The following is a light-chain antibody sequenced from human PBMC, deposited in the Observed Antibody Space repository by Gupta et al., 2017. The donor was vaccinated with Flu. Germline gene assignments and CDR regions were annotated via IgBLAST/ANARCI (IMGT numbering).Light chain of an antibody. V-gene: IGKV3-11*01. Sequence: LVLTQSPYTLSLFPGERATLSCRASQSVSSYLAWYQQKPGQAPRLLIYDASNRATGIPARFSGSGSGTDFTLTISSLEPEDFAVYYCQQRSNWPPVFTFGPGTKVDI. CDR2: DAS. J-gene: IGKJ3*01. CDR1: QSVSSY. CDR3: QQRSNWPPVFT.